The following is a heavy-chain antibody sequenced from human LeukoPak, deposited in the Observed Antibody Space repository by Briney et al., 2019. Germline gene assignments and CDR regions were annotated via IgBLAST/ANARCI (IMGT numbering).Heavy chain of an antibody. Sequence: PGRSLRLSCAASGFTFYDYAMHWVRQAPGKGLEWVSVIYSGGSTYYADSVKGRFTISRDNSKNTLYLQMNSLRAEDTAVYYCALGSIAVALDYWGQGTLVTVSS. CDR2: IYSGGST. D-gene: IGHD6-19*01. J-gene: IGHJ4*02. CDR3: ALGSIAVALDY. CDR1: GFTFYDYA. V-gene: IGHV3-66*01.